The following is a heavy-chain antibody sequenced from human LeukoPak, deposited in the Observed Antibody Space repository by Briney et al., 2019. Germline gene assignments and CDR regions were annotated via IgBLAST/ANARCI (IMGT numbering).Heavy chain of an antibody. CDR1: GDSFTSYW. V-gene: IGHV5-51*01. D-gene: IGHD2-8*01. CDR2: IYPGDSDT. CDR3: ASTRGDCTNGVCYYYYGMDV. J-gene: IGHJ6*02. Sequence: GESLNISFKGSGDSFTSYWIGWVRQMPGKGLEWMGIIYPGDSDTRYSPSFQGQVTISADKSISTAYLQWSSLKASDTAMYYCASTRGDCTNGVCYYYYGMDVWGQGTTVTVSS.